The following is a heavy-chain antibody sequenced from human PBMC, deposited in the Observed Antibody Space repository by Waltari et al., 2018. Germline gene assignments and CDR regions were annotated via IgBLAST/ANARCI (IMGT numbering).Heavy chain of an antibody. CDR1: GGTFGSDG. Sequence: QVQLVQSGAEVKKPGSSVKVSCKASGGTFGSDGSTGVRQAPGEGLDWMGGIIPIFGTAPNYAQKFQGRLTVTADESTATVYMDLSGLRSDDTAVYYCARRQLGGPFDPWGQGTLVSVSS. J-gene: IGHJ5*02. V-gene: IGHV1-69*12. D-gene: IGHD3-16*01. CDR2: IIPIFGTAP. CDR3: ARRQLGGPFDP.